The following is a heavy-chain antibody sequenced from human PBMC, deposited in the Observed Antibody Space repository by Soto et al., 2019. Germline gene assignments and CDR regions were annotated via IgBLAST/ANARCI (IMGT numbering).Heavy chain of an antibody. J-gene: IGHJ6*02. V-gene: IGHV3-23*01. Sequence: PGGSLRLSCAASRFTFSSYAMSWVRQAPGKGLEWVSSISGSGDRTYYADSVKGRFTISRDNSKNTLYLQMHSLRAEDTAVYYCAKDRGSVGGMEVWGLGTTVTVSS. CDR3: AKDRGSVGGMEV. CDR2: ISGSGDRT. D-gene: IGHD2-15*01. CDR1: RFTFSSYA.